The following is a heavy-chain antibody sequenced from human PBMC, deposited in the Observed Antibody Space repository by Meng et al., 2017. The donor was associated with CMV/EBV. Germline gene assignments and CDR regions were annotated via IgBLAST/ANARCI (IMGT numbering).Heavy chain of an antibody. CDR1: GFTFSSYA. J-gene: IGHJ5*02. Sequence: GGSLRLSCAASGFTFSSYAMSWVRQAPGKGLEWVSAISGSGGSTYYADSVKGRFTIYRDNSKNTLYLQMNSLRAEDTAVYYCAKAGITIFGVGKNNWFDPWGQGTLVTVSS. D-gene: IGHD3-3*01. V-gene: IGHV3-23*01. CDR3: AKAGITIFGVGKNNWFDP. CDR2: ISGSGGST.